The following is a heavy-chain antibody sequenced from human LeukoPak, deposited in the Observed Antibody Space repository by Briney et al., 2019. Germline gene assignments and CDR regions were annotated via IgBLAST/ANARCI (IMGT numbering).Heavy chain of an antibody. V-gene: IGHV3-21*01. CDR1: GFTFSSYS. Sequence: GGSLRLSCAASGFTFSSYSMNWVRQAPGKGLEWVSSISSSSSYIYYADSVKGRFTISRDNAENSLYLQMNSLRAEDTAVYYCARSCYYDSSGYYFPPVPLDYWGQGTLVTVSS. J-gene: IGHJ4*02. D-gene: IGHD3-22*01. CDR2: ISSSSSYI. CDR3: ARSCYYDSSGYYFPPVPLDY.